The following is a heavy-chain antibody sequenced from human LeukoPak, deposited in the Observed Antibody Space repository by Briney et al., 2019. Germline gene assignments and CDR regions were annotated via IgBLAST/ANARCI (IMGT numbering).Heavy chain of an antibody. V-gene: IGHV3-7*01. CDR1: GFTFSSYG. CDR3: TRDRGWQQFDY. Sequence: GGSLRLSCAASGFTFSSYGMSWVRQAPGKGLERVANIKEDGSEKYYVDSVKGRFTISRDNAKNSPYLQMSSLRDDDTAVYYCTRDRGWQQFDYWGQGTLVTVSS. D-gene: IGHD5-24*01. J-gene: IGHJ4*02. CDR2: IKEDGSEK.